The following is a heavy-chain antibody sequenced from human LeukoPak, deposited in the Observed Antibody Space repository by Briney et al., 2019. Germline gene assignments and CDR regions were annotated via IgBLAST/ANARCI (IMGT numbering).Heavy chain of an antibody. CDR1: GYTFTSYD. CDR3: ARGPSVLLWFGEFGNYYYMDV. D-gene: IGHD3-10*01. CDR2: MNPNSGNT. Sequence: ASVKVSRKASGYTFTSYDINWVRQATGQGLEWMGWMNPNSGNTGYAQKFQGRVTMTRNTSISTAYMELSSLRSEDTAVYYCARGPSVLLWFGEFGNYYYMDVWGKGTTVTISS. J-gene: IGHJ6*03. V-gene: IGHV1-8*01.